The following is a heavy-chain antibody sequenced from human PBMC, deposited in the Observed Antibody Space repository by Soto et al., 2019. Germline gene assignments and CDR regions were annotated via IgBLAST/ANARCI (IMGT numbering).Heavy chain of an antibody. Sequence: ASVKVSCKASGYTFTSYGISWVRQAPGQGXEWMGWTSAYNGNTNYAQKLQGRVTMTTDTSTSTAYMELRSLRSDDTAVYYCARESLGYYYDSSGYYPTFDYWGQGPLVTVSS. CDR2: TSAYNGNT. V-gene: IGHV1-18*01. CDR1: GYTFTSYG. D-gene: IGHD3-22*01. CDR3: ARESLGYYYDSSGYYPTFDY. J-gene: IGHJ4*02.